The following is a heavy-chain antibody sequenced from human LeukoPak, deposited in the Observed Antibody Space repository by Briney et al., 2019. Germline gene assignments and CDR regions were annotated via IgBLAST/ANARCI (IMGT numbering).Heavy chain of an antibody. CDR2: IKSKTDGGTT. V-gene: IGHV3-15*01. J-gene: IGHJ4*02. Sequence: PGGSLRLSCAASGFTFSNAWMSWVRQAPGKGLEWVGRIKSKTDGGTTDYVAPVKGRFTISRDDSKNTLYLQMNSLKTEDTAVYYCTTDRLDYADFTYYFDYWGQGTLVTVSS. CDR1: GFTFSNAW. CDR3: TTDRLDYADFTYYFDY. D-gene: IGHD3/OR15-3a*01.